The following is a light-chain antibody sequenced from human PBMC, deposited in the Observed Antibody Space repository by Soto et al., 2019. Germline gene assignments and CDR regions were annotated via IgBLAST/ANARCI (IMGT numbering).Light chain of an antibody. J-gene: IGKJ1*01. V-gene: IGKV3-15*01. Sequence: EIVMTQSPATLSVSPGERATLSCRASQSVSSNLAWYQQEPGQAPRLLIYGASTRATGIPARFSGSGSGTEFNLTNSRLQSEDFAVYYCQQYNNWPRKFGQGTKV. CDR3: QQYNNWPRK. CDR2: GAS. CDR1: QSVSSN.